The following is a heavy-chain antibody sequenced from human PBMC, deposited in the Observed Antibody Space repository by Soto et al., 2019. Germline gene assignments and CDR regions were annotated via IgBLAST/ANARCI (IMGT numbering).Heavy chain of an antibody. D-gene: IGHD4-4*01. CDR3: ASSQTTVPYYYGMDV. Sequence: PGGSLRLSCAASGFTFDDYTMHWVRQAPGKGLEWVSLISWDGGSTYYADSVKGRFTISRDNSKNSLYLQMNSLRTEDTALYYCASSQTTVPYYYGMDVWGQGTTVTVSS. CDR2: ISWDGGST. CDR1: GFTFDDYT. V-gene: IGHV3-43*01. J-gene: IGHJ6*02.